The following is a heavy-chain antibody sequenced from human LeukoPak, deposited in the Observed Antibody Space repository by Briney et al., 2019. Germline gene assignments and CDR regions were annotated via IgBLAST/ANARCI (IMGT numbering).Heavy chain of an antibody. CDR2: IYYSGSI. CDR1: GGSISSGDYY. V-gene: IGHV4-61*08. Sequence: SETLSLTCTVSGGSISSGDYYWSWIRQPPGKGLEWIGYIYYSGSIKYNPSLKSRVTMSVDTSKNQFSLKLSSVTAADTAIYYCARENPSGYYNRPIDYWGQGTLVTVSS. D-gene: IGHD3-22*01. J-gene: IGHJ4*02. CDR3: ARENPSGYYNRPIDY.